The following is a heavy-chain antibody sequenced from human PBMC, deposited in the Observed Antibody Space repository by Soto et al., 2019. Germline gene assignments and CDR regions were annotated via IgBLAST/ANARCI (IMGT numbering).Heavy chain of an antibody. J-gene: IGHJ4*02. CDR2: IFYSGGT. CDR3: ARTRSGDGSGNSPYFDY. V-gene: IGHV4-61*01. Sequence: PSATLSLTCSFSGDSSSTSTYSWSWIRQPPGKGLEWIGYIFYSGGTNYNPSLKSRVTMSVDNSKNQFSLKLNSVTAADTAVYYCARTRSGDGSGNSPYFDYWGQGALVSISS. D-gene: IGHD3-10*01. CDR1: GDSSSTSTYS.